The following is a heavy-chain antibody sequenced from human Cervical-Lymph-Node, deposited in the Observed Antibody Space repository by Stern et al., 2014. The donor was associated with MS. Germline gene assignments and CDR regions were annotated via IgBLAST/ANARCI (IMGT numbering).Heavy chain of an antibody. D-gene: IGHD2-2*01. J-gene: IGHJ4*02. CDR3: ARDQGFQLMNS. CDR2: VYPTGSA. CDR1: GDSISNDNW. V-gene: IGHV4-4*02. Sequence: VQLLESGPGLVRPSGTLSLTCAVSGDSISNDNWWSWVRQPPGKGLEWIGEVYPTGSANYDPSLKSRVTISVDKSKNQFSLRLTSMTAADTAVYYCARDQGFQLMNSWGQGTLVIVSS.